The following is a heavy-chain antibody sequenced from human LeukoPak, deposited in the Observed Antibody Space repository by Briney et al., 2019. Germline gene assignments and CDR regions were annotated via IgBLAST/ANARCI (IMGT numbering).Heavy chain of an antibody. V-gene: IGHV4-39*02. D-gene: IGHD1-26*01. CDR1: GFYIYTGGYY. CDR2: THYSGET. J-gene: IGHJ4*02. Sequence: TSETPSLTCTVSGFYIYTGGYYWGWIRRPPGKGLEWIGTTHYSGETFYNPTLKSRVTMSVDTSRNHFSLRLDSVTAADTAVYYCARQTTGSFQWTFDNWGLGTLVTVSS. CDR3: ARQTTGSFQWTFDN.